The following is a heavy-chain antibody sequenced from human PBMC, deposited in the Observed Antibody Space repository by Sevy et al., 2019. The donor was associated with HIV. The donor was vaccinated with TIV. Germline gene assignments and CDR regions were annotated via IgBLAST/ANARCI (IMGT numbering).Heavy chain of an antibody. CDR2: ISGSGGST. CDR1: GFTFSSYA. V-gene: IGHV3-23*01. CDR3: AKDSTVTTEANYYYYMDV. J-gene: IGHJ6*03. D-gene: IGHD4-17*01. Sequence: GGSLRLSCAASGFTFSSYAMSWVRQAPGKGLEWVSAISGSGGSTYYADSVKGRFTISRDNSKNTLYLQMNSLRAEDTAVYYCAKDSTVTTEANYYYYMDVWGKGTTVTVSS.